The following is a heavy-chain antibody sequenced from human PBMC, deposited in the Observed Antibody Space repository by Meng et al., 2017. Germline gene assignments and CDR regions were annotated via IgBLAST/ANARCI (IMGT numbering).Heavy chain of an antibody. V-gene: IGHV1-3*01. Sequence: VRLVHSGAEVKKTEASVLLSGKASGYTFTSYAMCWVHQAPGQRLEWMGGINAGNGNTKYSQKFQGRVTITSDTSPSKAYRELGSRRAAATPVYYWSRNIVYWGKATLVTVSS. CDR1: GYTFTSYA. J-gene: IGHJ4*02. CDR3: SRNIVY. CDR2: INAGNGNT.